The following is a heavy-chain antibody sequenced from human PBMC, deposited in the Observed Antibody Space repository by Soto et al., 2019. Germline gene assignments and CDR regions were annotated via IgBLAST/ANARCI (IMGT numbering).Heavy chain of an antibody. CDR1: GGSISSGGYY. CDR3: ARVGGINWFDP. D-gene: IGHD3-16*01. J-gene: IGHJ5*02. V-gene: IGHV4-31*03. Sequence: QVQLQESGPGLVKPSQTLSLTCTVSGGSISSGGYYWSWIRQHPGKGLEWIGYIYYSGSTYYNPSLKXRXTXSXXTSKNPLSLKLSSVTAADTAVYYCARVGGINWFDPWGQGTLVTVSS. CDR2: IYYSGST.